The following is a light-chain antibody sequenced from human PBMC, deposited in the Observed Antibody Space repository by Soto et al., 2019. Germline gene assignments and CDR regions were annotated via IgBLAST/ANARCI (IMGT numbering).Light chain of an antibody. Sequence: QSALTQPASVSGSPGQSITISCTGTSSDVGGYNLVSWYQQYPDKAPKLMIFDVNTRPSGVSNRFSGSKSGNTASLAISGLQDEDEADYYCSSYKSSSTLTYVFGTGTKLTVL. CDR1: SSDVGGYNL. CDR3: SSYKSSSTLTYV. V-gene: IGLV2-14*01. CDR2: DVN. J-gene: IGLJ1*01.